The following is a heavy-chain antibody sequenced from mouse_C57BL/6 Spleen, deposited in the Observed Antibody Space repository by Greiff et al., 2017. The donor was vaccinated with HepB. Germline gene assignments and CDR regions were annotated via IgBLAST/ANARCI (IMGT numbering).Heavy chain of an antibody. D-gene: IGHD1-1*01. CDR2: IDPETGGT. CDR3: TREGIYYLDY. CDR1: GYTFTDYE. V-gene: IGHV1-15*01. J-gene: IGHJ2*01. Sequence: VQLVESGAELVRPGASVTLSCKASGYTFTDYEMHWVKQTPVHGLEWIGAIDPETGGTAYNQKFKGKAILTADKSSSTAYMELRSLTSEDSAVYYCTREGIYYLDYWGQGTTLTVSS.